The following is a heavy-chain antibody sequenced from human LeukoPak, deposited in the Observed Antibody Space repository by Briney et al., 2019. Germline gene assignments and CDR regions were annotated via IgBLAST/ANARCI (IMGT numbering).Heavy chain of an antibody. D-gene: IGHD4-17*01. CDR2: ISVSGFDT. Sequence: GGSLRLSCTASGFTFSSHVMTWVRQVPGKGLEWVSGISVSGFDTFYADSVKGRFTISRDNSKTSVSLQMNSLRAEDTAMYYCAKVDPATETPGVFYYYYYMDVWGKGTTVTVSS. J-gene: IGHJ6*03. V-gene: IGHV3-23*01. CDR3: AKVDPATETPGVFYYYYYMDV. CDR1: GFTFSSHV.